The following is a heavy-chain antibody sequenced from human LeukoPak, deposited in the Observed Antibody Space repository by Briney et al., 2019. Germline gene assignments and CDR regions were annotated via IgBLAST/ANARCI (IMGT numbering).Heavy chain of an antibody. J-gene: IGHJ4*02. CDR3: ARSEMATVLYYFDY. Sequence: QSGGSLRLSCAASGFTFNSYAMHWVRQAPGKGLEWVAVISYDGSNKYYADSVKGRFTISRDNSKNTLYLQMNSLRAEDTAVYYCARSEMATVLYYFDYWGQGTLVTVSS. V-gene: IGHV3-30-3*01. D-gene: IGHD5-24*01. CDR1: GFTFNSYA. CDR2: ISYDGSNK.